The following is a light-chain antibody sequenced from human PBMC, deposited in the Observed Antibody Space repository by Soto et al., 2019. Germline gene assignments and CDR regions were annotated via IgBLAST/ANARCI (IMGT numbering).Light chain of an antibody. V-gene: IGLV1-44*01. Sequence: QSVLTQPPSASVTPGQRVTISCSGSSSSIGSNSVNWYQQLPRTAPKVLIYTNSQRPSGVPDRFSGAKSGTSASLAISGLQPDDDADYYCAPWDGSLNVYVFGTGTKLTVL. CDR2: TNS. J-gene: IGLJ1*01. CDR1: SSSIGSNS. CDR3: APWDGSLNVYV.